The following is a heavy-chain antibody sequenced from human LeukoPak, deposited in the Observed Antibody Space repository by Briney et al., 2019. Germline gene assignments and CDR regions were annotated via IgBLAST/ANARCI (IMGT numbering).Heavy chain of an antibody. D-gene: IGHD3-10*01. CDR1: GYTFTGYY. J-gene: IGHJ6*03. V-gene: IGHV1-69*13. CDR2: IIPIFGTA. Sequence: GASVKVSCKASGYTFTGYYMHWVRQAPGQGLEWMGGIIPIFGTANYAQKFQGRVTITADESTSTAYMELSSLRSEDTAVYYCARDQWFGELLQTYYYYMDVWDKGTTVTVSS. CDR3: ARDQWFGELLQTYYYYMDV.